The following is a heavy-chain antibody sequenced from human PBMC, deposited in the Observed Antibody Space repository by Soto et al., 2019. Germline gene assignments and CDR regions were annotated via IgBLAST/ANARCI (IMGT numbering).Heavy chain of an antibody. Sequence: SVKVSCKASGGTFSSYAISWVRQAPGQGLEWMGGIIPIFGTANYAQKFQGRVTITADESTSTAYMELSSLRSEDTAVYYCASVPYDSSGYYYVYYGMDVWGQGTTVTVSS. CDR1: GGTFSSYA. CDR2: IIPIFGTA. V-gene: IGHV1-69*13. D-gene: IGHD3-22*01. CDR3: ASVPYDSSGYYYVYYGMDV. J-gene: IGHJ6*02.